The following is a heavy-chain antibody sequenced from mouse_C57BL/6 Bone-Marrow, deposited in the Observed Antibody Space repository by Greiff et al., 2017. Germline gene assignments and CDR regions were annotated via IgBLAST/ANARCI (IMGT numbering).Heavy chain of an antibody. CDR3: TFYAMDY. CDR1: GFNIKDDY. J-gene: IGHJ4*01. CDR2: IDPENGDT. V-gene: IGHV14-4*01. Sequence: VQLQQSGAELVRPGASVKLSCTASGFNIKDDYMHWVKQRPEQGLEWIGWIDPENGDTEYASKFQGKATITADTSSNTAYLQLSSLTSEDTTVYYCTFYAMDYWGQGTSVTVSS.